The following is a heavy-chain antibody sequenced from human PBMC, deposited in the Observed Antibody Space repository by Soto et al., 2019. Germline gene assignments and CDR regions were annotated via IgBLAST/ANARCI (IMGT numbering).Heavy chain of an antibody. CDR3: ARHSQSSTWTHFDT. J-gene: IGHJ4*02. V-gene: IGHV5-51*01. D-gene: IGHD6-13*01. CDR2: IHPVDSDT. Sequence: GESLKISCQGSGYNFANYWIGWVRQVPGKGLEWMGIIHPVDSDTIYSPSFQGQVTISADKSINTAYLRWSSLKASDTAMYYCARHSQSSTWTHFDTWGQGTLVTVSS. CDR1: GYNFANYW.